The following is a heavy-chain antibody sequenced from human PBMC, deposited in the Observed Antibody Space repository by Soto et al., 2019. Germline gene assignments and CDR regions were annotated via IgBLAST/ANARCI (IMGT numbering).Heavy chain of an antibody. D-gene: IGHD6-13*01. V-gene: IGHV3-21*04. Sequence: PGGSLRLSCAASGFTFRSFTMNWVRQAPGKGLEWVSTISSNSAYIYYTDALRGRFTISRDNAKNSLSLRMNSLRDEDTAVYFCAKRSPYSSGWYSPIFDYWGQGALVTVSS. J-gene: IGHJ4*02. CDR3: AKRSPYSSGWYSPIFDY. CDR1: GFTFRSFT. CDR2: ISSNSAYI.